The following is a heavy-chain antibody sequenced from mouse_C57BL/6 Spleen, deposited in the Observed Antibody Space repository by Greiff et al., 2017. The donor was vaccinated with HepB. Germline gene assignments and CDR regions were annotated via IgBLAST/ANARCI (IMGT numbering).Heavy chain of an antibody. V-gene: IGHV1-53*01. CDR3: ERYYGSSYEASWFAY. CDR2: INPSNGGT. Sequence: VKLQQPGTDLVKPGASVKLSCKASGYTFTSYWMHWVKQRPGQGLEWIGNINPSNGGTNYNEKFKSKATLTVDKSSSTAYMQLSSLTSEDSAVYYGERYYGSSYEASWFAYWGQGTLVTVSA. CDR1: GYTFTSYW. D-gene: IGHD1-1*01. J-gene: IGHJ3*01.